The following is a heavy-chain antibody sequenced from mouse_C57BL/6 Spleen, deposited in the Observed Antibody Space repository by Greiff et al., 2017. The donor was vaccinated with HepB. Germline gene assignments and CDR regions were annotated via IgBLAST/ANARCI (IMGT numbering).Heavy chain of an antibody. CDR1: GFTFTDYY. CDR2: IRNKANGYTT. D-gene: IGHD1-1*01. Sequence: EVQLVESGGGLVQPGGSLSLSCAASGFTFTDYYMSWVRQPPVKALEWLGFIRNKANGYTTEYSASVKGRFTISRDNSQSILYLQMNALRAEDRATYYCASSPFYYGSSSLAYWGQGTLVTVSA. CDR3: ASSPFYYGSSSLAY. V-gene: IGHV7-3*01. J-gene: IGHJ3*01.